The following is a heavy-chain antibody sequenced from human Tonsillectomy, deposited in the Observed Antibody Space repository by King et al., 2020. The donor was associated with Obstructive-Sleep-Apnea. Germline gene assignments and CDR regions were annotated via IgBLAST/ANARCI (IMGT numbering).Heavy chain of an antibody. CDR1: GNTFTSYA. CDR2: INAGNGNT. J-gene: IGHJ4*02. Sequence: QLVQSGAEVKKSGASVKLSCKASGNTFTSYAMHWVRQAPGQRLESMGWINAGNGNTKYSQKFQGRVTITRDTSASTAYMELSSLRFEDTAVYYCARAGYSGSFRFDYWGRGTLVTVSS. D-gene: IGHD1-26*01. V-gene: IGHV1-3*01. CDR3: ARAGYSGSFRFDY.